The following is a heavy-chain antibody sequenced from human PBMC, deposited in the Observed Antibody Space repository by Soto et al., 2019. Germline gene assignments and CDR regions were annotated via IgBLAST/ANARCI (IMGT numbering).Heavy chain of an antibody. D-gene: IGHD2-2*01. CDR1: VYSFTVYW. Sequence: GGSLKISCQGSVYSFTVYWIGWVRQMPGKGLEWVGIIYPGGDSDTRYSPSFQGQVTISADKSINTAYLQWSSLKASDTAMYYCATQLATSQDAFDVWGLGTMVTVSS. V-gene: IGHV5-51*01. J-gene: IGHJ3*01. CDR2: IYPGGDSDT. CDR3: ATQLATSQDAFDV.